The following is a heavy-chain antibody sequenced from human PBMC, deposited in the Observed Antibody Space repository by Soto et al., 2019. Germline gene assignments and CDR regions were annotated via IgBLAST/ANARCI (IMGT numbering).Heavy chain of an antibody. Sequence: SENLSISCTVSGGSISSSSYYWGSIRQPPGKGLEGIGSIYYSGSTYYNPSLKSRVTISVDTSKNQFSLKLGSVTAADTAVYYCARAPLFFLKSGSPYYFDYSCQGTLVTLSS. J-gene: IGHJ4*02. V-gene: IGHV4-39*01. D-gene: IGHD3-3*01. CDR2: IYYSGST. CDR3: ARAPLFFLKSGSPYYFDY. CDR1: GGSISSSSYY.